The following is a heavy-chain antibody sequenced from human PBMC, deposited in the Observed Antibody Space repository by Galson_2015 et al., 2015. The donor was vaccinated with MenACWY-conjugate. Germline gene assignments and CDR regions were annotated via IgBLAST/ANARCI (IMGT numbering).Heavy chain of an antibody. V-gene: IGHV3-23*01. J-gene: IGHJ4*02. CDR1: GFTFSSYT. CDR2: IRGSGENT. CDR3: AKGDTSVTAPYS. D-gene: IGHD2-21*02. Sequence: SLRLSCAASGFTFSSYTMSWVRQAPGKGLEWVSRIRGSGENTYYLDSVKGRFTVSRDNSHNTLYPQMNSLRSEDTAFYYCAKGDTSVTAPYSWGQGTLVTVSS.